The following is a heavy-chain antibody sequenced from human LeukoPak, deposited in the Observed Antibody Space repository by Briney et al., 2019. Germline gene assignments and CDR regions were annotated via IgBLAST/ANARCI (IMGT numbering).Heavy chain of an antibody. Sequence: PGGSLRLSCAASGFTLITNDMTWVRQAPGKGLEWVSVLYSDGNTKYADSVQGRFTISRHNSKNTLYLEMNSLSPDDTAVYYCARGVEPLAANTLAYWGQGTLVTVSS. CDR2: LYSDGNT. J-gene: IGHJ4*02. CDR3: ARGVEPLAANTLAY. D-gene: IGHD1-14*01. V-gene: IGHV3-53*01. CDR1: GFTLITND.